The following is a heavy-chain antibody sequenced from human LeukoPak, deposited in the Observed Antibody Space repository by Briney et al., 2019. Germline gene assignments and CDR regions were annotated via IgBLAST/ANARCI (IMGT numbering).Heavy chain of an antibody. CDR1: GFTFNTYS. CDR2: IGSRSTTT. D-gene: IGHD2-15*01. Sequence: AGGSLRLSCAATGFTFNTYSMNWVRQAPGKGLEWVSYIGSRSTTTYYADSVKGRFTISRDNAKNSLYLQMDSLRADDTAVYYCASHGSLTVTRNYWYFDLWGRGTLVTVSS. CDR3: ASHGSLTVTRNYWYFDL. J-gene: IGHJ2*01. V-gene: IGHV3-48*01.